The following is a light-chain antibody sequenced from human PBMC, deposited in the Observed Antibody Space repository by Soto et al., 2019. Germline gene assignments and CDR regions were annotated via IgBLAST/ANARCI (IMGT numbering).Light chain of an antibody. J-gene: IGKJ5*01. Sequence: IQMTQSPSSLSASVGAMATIACRASQSISSYLNWYQQKPGKAPKLLIYAASSLQSGVPSRFSGSGSGTDFTLTISSLQPEDFATYYCQQSYSTLITFGQGTRLEIK. CDR3: QQSYSTLIT. CDR2: AAS. CDR1: QSISSY. V-gene: IGKV1-39*01.